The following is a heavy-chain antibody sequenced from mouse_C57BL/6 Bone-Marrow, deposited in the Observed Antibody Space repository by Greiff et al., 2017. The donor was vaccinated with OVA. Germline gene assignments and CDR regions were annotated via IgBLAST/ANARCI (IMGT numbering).Heavy chain of an antibody. Sequence: VQLQQPGAELVKPGASVKLSCKASGYTFTSYWMHWVKQRPGQGLEWIGMIHPNSGSTNYNEKFKSKATLTVDKSSSTAYMQLSSLTSEDSAVYYCADSSGYEGFDYWGQGTTLTVSS. D-gene: IGHD3-2*02. J-gene: IGHJ2*01. CDR1: GYTFTSYW. CDR3: ADSSGYEGFDY. CDR2: IHPNSGST. V-gene: IGHV1-64*01.